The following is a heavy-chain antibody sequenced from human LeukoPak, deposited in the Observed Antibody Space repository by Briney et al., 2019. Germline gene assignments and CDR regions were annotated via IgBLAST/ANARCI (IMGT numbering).Heavy chain of an antibody. CDR3: AKCGAYRSYDY. D-gene: IGHD2-21*01. V-gene: IGHV3-7*01. CDR1: GFTFSSYW. Sequence: GGSLLLSCAASGFTFSSYWMSWVRQAPGKGLEWVANIKEDGSEKSHADSVKGRFTVSRDNTKNSLYLQMDSLRAEDTAVYYCAKCGAYRSYDYWGQGILVIVSS. CDR2: IKEDGSEK. J-gene: IGHJ4*02.